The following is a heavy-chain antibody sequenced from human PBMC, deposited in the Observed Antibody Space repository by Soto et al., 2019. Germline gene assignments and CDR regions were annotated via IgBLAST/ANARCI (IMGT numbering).Heavy chain of an antibody. J-gene: IGHJ4*02. Sequence: SETLSLSCTVSGSSINSSGYYWGWIRQPPGKGLEWIGSMFYGVSTYYNPSLKSRVTVSVDTSKNQFSLNLRSVTAADTAVYYCARLPSRHLVDYWGQGTLVTVSS. CDR3: ARLPSRHLVDY. D-gene: IGHD3-3*02. CDR2: MFYGVST. V-gene: IGHV4-39*01. CDR1: GSSINSSGYY.